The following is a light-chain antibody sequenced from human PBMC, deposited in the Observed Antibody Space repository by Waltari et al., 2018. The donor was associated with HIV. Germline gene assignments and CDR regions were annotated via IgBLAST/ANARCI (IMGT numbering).Light chain of an antibody. V-gene: IGKV1-39*01. CDR2: DAS. Sequence: DIQMTQSSSSLSTSVVDRVTITCRASQSISSYLNWYQQKPGKDPKLLIYDASSLQSGVPSRFSGSGSGTDFTLTISSLQPEDFATYYCQQSYSSPYTFGQGTKLEIK. J-gene: IGKJ2*01. CDR3: QQSYSSPYT. CDR1: QSISSY.